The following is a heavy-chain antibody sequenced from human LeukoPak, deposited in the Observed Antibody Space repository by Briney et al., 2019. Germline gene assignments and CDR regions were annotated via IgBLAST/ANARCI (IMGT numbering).Heavy chain of an antibody. V-gene: IGHV3-53*01. CDR1: VLTVSSSY. D-gene: IGHD2/OR15-2a*01. Sequence: GGSLRLSCAASVLTVSSSYMSWVRQAPGKGLEWVSIIYTDGSPYYADSMKGRFTISRDNSKNTLYLQVNSLRAEDTAMYYCARNILFAFDIWGQGTMVTVSS. J-gene: IGHJ3*02. CDR2: IYTDGSP. CDR3: ARNILFAFDI.